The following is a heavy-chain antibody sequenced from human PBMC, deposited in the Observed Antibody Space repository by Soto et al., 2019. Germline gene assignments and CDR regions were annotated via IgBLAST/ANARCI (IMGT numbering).Heavy chain of an antibody. J-gene: IGHJ6*02. V-gene: IGHV4-31*03. CDR2: IYYSGST. CDR3: ARARMVRGIIYYYGMDV. Sequence: QVQLQESGPGLVKSSQTLSLTCTVSGGSISSDGNYWSWIRQHPGKGLEWIGYIYYSGSTYYNPSLKSRVTISVDTSKNQFSLKLNSATAADTAVYYCARARMVRGIIYYYGMDVWGQGTTVTVSS. D-gene: IGHD3-10*01. CDR1: GGSISSDGNY.